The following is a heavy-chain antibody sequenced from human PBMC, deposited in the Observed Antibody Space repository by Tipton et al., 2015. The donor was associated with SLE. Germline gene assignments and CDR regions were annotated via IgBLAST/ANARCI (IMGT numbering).Heavy chain of an antibody. Sequence: TLSLTCTVYGGSITSGNFYWTWIRRHPVKDLEWIGYIHHSWRTFYNPSLKSRVVISVETSENQFFLRLNSVTAADTATYYCARVPGSYYGSGSYSNWFDPWGQGTLVTVSS. V-gene: IGHV4-31*03. J-gene: IGHJ5*02. CDR3: ARVPGSYYGSGSYSNWFDP. CDR2: IHHSWRT. D-gene: IGHD3-10*01. CDR1: GGSITSGNFY.